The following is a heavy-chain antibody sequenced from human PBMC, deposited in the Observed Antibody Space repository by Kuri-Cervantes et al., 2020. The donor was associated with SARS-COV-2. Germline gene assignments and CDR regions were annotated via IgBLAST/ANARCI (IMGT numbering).Heavy chain of an antibody. J-gene: IGHJ4*02. D-gene: IGHD6-6*01. V-gene: IGHV3-74*01. CDR3: ARDGPSPRSSIAARLRY. Sequence: GALRLSCAASGFTFSGHWIHWVRQAPGKGLVWVSRINPDGSYTNNADSVKGRFTLSRDNAKNMLFLQMNSLRAEDTAVYYCARDGPSPRSSIAARLRYWGQGTLVTVSS. CDR2: INPDGSYT. CDR1: GFTFSGHW.